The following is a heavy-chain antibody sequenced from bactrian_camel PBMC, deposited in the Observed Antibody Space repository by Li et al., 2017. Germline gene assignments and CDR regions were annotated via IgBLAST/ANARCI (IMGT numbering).Heavy chain of an antibody. CDR2: ILPGGQVR. V-gene: IGHV3S6*01. Sequence: HVQLVESGGGSVQAGGSLRLSCQASIYMYGGYCMAWFRQAPGKGLEWVSGILPGGQVRWYTDSVKGRFTISRDNAKNTVYLQMNTLTPEDTAMYYCATGFGTAVANFEAPWQGTQVTVS. CDR1: IYMYGGYC. J-gene: IGHJ4*01. D-gene: IGHD3*01.